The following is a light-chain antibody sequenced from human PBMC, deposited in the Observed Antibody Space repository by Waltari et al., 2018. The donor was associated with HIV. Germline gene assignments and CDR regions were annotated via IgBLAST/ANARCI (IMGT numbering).Light chain of an antibody. Sequence: QSVLTQPPSASGTPGQRVTISCSGSSFNIGSNTVSWYQQLPGTAPKLLIYGNNQRPYGVPDRFSCSKSCTSVSLAVSGLQSEDEADYSCAAWDDSLNGYVFGTGTKVTVL. CDR2: GNN. J-gene: IGLJ1*01. CDR3: AAWDDSLNGYV. V-gene: IGLV1-44*01. CDR1: SFNIGSNT.